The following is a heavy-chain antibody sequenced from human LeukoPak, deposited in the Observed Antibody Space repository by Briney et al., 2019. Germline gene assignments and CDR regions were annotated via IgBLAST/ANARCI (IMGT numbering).Heavy chain of an antibody. Sequence: GGSLRLSCTVSGFTVSSNSMSWVRQAPGKGLEWVSSIYSDNTHYSDSVKGRFTISRDNSKNTLYLQMNSLRAEDTAVYYCVTEVSGSFPTWGQGTLVTVSS. CDR1: GFTVSSNS. CDR3: VTEVSGSFPT. CDR2: IYSDNT. J-gene: IGHJ4*02. D-gene: IGHD1-26*01. V-gene: IGHV3-53*01.